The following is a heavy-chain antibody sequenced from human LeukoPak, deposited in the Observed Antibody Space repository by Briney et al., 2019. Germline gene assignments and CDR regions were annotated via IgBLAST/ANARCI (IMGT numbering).Heavy chain of an antibody. J-gene: IGHJ4*02. CDR3: ATRGSDFWSGFDH. V-gene: IGHV1-24*01. CDR2: FDPENAEI. Sequence: ASVKVSCKLSGSSLHDLPIQWVRQAGPKGLEWMAGFDPENAEIVYAQKFQGRVTMTEDTSTDTAHLELTSLTSDDTALYYCATRGSDFWSGFDHWGQGTQVTVSS. CDR1: GSSLHDLP. D-gene: IGHD3-3*01.